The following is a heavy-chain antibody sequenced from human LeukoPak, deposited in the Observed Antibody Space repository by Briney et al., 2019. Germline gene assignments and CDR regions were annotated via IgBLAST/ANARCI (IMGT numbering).Heavy chain of an antibody. Sequence: PGGSLRLSCAAPGFSFDDYAIHWVRQAPGKGLEWVSLISGDGGSTFYAYSVKGRFTISRDNSKNSLYLQMSSLRSEDTALYYCARESDSSGWYDSWGQGILVTVSS. D-gene: IGHD3-22*01. V-gene: IGHV3-43*02. J-gene: IGHJ5*01. CDR3: ARESDSSGWYDS. CDR2: ISGDGGST. CDR1: GFSFDDYA.